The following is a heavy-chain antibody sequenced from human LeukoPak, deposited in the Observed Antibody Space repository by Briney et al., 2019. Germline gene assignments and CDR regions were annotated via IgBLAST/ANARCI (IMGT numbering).Heavy chain of an antibody. J-gene: IGHJ3*02. V-gene: IGHV1-46*01. CDR1: GYTFTSYY. CDR3: ARNLARVDAFDI. Sequence: ASVKVSCKASGYTFTSYYMHWVRQAPGQGLEWMGIINPSGGSTSYAQKFQGRVTMTRDTSTSTVCMELSSLRSEDTAVYYCARNLARVDAFDIWGQGTMVTVSS. CDR2: INPSGGST.